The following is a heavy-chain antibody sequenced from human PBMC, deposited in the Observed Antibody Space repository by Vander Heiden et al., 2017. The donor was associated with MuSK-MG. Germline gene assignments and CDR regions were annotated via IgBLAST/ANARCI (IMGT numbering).Heavy chain of an antibody. V-gene: IGHV4-34*01. D-gene: IGHD3-10*01. CDR1: GGSFSGYY. CDR3: ARGPALLWGVIRPFDY. Sequence: QVQLQQWGAGLLKPSETLSLTCAVYGGSFSGYYWSWIRQPPGKGLEWIGEINHRGSTNYNPSLKSRVTISVDTSKNQFSLKLSSVTAADTAVYYCARGPALLWGVIRPFDYWGQGTLVTVS. J-gene: IGHJ4*02. CDR2: INHRGST.